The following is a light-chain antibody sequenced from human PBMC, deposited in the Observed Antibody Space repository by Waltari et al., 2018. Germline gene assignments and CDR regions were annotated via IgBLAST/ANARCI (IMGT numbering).Light chain of an antibody. V-gene: IGLV1-44*01. CDR2: RND. Sequence: QSVLTQPPSASGTPGQRVTISCPGIASTIGGIICNWYQQFPGKAPKLVIYRNDQRPSGVPDRFSGSKSGTSASLAISGLQSEDEADYYCAAWDDSPNGHWVFGGGTKVTVL. J-gene: IGLJ3*02. CDR3: AAWDDSPNGHWV. CDR1: ASTIGGII.